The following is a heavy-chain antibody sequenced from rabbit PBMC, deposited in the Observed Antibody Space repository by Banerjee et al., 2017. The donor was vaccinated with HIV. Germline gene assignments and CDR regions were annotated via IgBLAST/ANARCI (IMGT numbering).Heavy chain of an antibody. CDR3: ARSPYAGYRYANDL. Sequence: QSLEESGGDLVKPGASLTLTCTASGIDFSSYYYMCWVRQAPGKGLEWIACIYTGSSGSTYYASWAKGRFTISKTSSTTVTLQMTSLTAADTATYFCARSPYAGYRYANDLWGQGTLVTVS. CDR2: IYTGSSGST. D-gene: IGHD6-1*01. V-gene: IGHV1S40*01. CDR1: GIDFSSYYY. J-gene: IGHJ3*01.